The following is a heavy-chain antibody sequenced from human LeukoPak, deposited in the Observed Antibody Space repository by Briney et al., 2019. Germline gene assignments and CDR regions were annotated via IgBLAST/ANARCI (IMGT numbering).Heavy chain of an antibody. CDR3: ARVVTPRYCTTPSCYWKGWFDP. V-gene: IGHV1-69*13. CDR1: GGTFRRYA. D-gene: IGHD2-2*01. Sequence: SVKVSCKASGGTFRRYAMSWVRQAPGQGLEWMGGIIPMFGTANYAQNFQGRVTITADESTGTAYMSSLRPEDTAVYYCARVVTPRYCTTPSCYWKGWFDPWGQGTLVTVSS. J-gene: IGHJ5*02. CDR2: IIPMFGTA.